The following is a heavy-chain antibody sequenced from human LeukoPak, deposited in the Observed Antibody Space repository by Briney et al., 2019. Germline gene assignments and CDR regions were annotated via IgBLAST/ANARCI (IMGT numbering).Heavy chain of an antibody. Sequence: GGSLRLSCAASGFTFDDYAMHWVRQAPGKGLEWVSGISWNSDYIDYADSVKGRFTISRDNANNSLYLQMNSLRAEDTAFYYCAKEDDDGDYAVYFQDWGQGTLVTVSS. D-gene: IGHD4/OR15-4a*01. CDR3: AKEDDDGDYAVYFQD. CDR1: GFTFDDYA. V-gene: IGHV3-9*01. CDR2: ISWNSDYI. J-gene: IGHJ1*01.